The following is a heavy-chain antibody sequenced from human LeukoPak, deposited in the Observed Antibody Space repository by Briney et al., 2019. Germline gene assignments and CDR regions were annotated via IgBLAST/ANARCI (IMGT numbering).Heavy chain of an antibody. Sequence: ASVKVSCKASGYTFTDYYIHWVRQAPGQGLEWMGWISAYNGNTNYAQKLQGRVTMTTDTSTSTAYMELRSLRSDDTAVYYCARVLEYYYCMDVWGKGTTVTISS. V-gene: IGHV1-18*04. CDR3: ARVLEYYYCMDV. CDR2: ISAYNGNT. CDR1: GYTFTDYY. J-gene: IGHJ6*03.